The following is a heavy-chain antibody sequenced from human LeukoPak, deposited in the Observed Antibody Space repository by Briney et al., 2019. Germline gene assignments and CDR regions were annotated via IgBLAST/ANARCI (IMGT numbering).Heavy chain of an antibody. D-gene: IGHD1-7*01. Sequence: SQTLSLTCTVSGGSISSGSYYWSWIRQPAGKGLEWIGRIYTSGSTNYNPSLKSRVTISVDTSKNQFSLKLSSVTAADTAVYYCARTQKPEYYYYYMDAWGKGTTVTVSS. CDR2: IYTSGST. CDR3: ARTQKPEYYYYYMDA. J-gene: IGHJ6*03. V-gene: IGHV4-61*02. CDR1: GGSISSGSYY.